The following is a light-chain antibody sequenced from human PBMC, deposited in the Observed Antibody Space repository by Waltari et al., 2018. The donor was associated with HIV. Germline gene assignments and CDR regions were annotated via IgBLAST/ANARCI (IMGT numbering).Light chain of an antibody. J-gene: IGKJ3*01. CDR2: DAS. CDR1: QSVSTY. CDR3: QQHSNWPLSN. V-gene: IGKV3-11*01. Sequence: EIVLTHSLSTLSLSPGERATLSCRASQSVSTYLAWYQQTPGHAAKPLLYDASSRATGIPPRFSGSESGKDVTLTVSSLEPEGYAVYYCQQHSNWPLSNFRPGTNVDVK.